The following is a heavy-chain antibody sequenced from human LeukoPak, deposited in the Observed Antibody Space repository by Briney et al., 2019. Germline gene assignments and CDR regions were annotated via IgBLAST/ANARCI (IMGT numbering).Heavy chain of an antibody. Sequence: SQSRSLTRTVSYGSSVGLGYCWSWIHKPPGKGLKWIGSIYYSGSTYYNPSLKSRVTISVDTSKNQFSLKLSSVTAADTAVYYCARDHAGITGTTDYYYYMDVRGKGTTVTVSS. V-gene: IGHV4-39*07. J-gene: IGHJ6*03. CDR1: YGSSVGLGYC. CDR3: ARDHAGITGTTDYYYYMDV. CDR2: IYYSGST. D-gene: IGHD1-7*01.